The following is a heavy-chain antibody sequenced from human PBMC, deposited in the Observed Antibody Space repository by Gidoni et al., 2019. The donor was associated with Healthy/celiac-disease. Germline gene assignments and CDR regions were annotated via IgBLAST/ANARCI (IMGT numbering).Heavy chain of an antibody. V-gene: IGHV4-34*01. D-gene: IGHD6-13*01. J-gene: IGHJ5*02. CDR2: INHSGST. CDR3: ARGGGQQLPPGTWFDP. CDR1: AGSFSGYY. Sequence: QVQLQQWGAGLLKPSDTLSLTCAVYAGSFSGYYGSWIRKPPGKGLEWIGEINHSGSTNYNPSLKSRVTISVDTSKNQFSLKLSSVTAADTAVYYCARGGGQQLPPGTWFDPWGQGTLVTVSS.